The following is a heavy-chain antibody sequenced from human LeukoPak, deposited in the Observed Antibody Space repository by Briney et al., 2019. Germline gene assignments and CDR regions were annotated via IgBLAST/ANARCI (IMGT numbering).Heavy chain of an antibody. Sequence: GGSLRLSCAASGSTFSRYSMSWVRQAPGKGLEWVSYISSSSSTIYYADSVKGRFTISRDNAKISLYLQMNSLRAEDTAVYYCARGSTYYDSSGQVPFDYWGQGTLVTVSS. CDR2: ISSSSSTI. D-gene: IGHD3-22*01. CDR3: ARGSTYYDSSGQVPFDY. CDR1: GSTFSRYS. V-gene: IGHV3-48*01. J-gene: IGHJ4*02.